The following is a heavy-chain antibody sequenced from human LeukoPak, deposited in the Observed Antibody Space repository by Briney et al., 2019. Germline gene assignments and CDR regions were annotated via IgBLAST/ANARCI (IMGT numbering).Heavy chain of an antibody. CDR3: ARDRYIVGASLSHYLDY. D-gene: IGHD1-26*01. Sequence: PGGSLRLSCAASGFTFSSYAMHWVRQAPGQGLEWVAVISYDGSNKYYADSVKGRFTISRDNSKNTLYLQMNSLRAEDTAVYYCARDRYIVGASLSHYLDYWGQGTLVTVSS. V-gene: IGHV3-30*04. CDR2: ISYDGSNK. J-gene: IGHJ4*02. CDR1: GFTFSSYA.